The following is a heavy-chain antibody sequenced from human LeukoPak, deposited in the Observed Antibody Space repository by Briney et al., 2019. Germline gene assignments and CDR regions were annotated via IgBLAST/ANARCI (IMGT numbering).Heavy chain of an antibody. Sequence: SETLSLTCTVSGGSISNYYWNWIRQPPGKGLEWIGYIYYSGRTNYNPSLKSRVTISVDTSKNQFSLKLTSVTVADTAVYYCARETSQKGAHYMDVWGKGTTVTISS. CDR2: IYYSGRT. CDR3: ARETSQKGAHYMDV. J-gene: IGHJ6*03. D-gene: IGHD3-16*01. V-gene: IGHV4-59*01. CDR1: GGSISNYY.